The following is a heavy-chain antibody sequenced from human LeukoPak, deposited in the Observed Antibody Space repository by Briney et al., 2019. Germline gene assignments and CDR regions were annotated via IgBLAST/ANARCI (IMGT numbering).Heavy chain of an antibody. CDR1: GGTFSSSA. J-gene: IGHJ6*02. CDR2: IIPARKIT. Sequence: SVKVSCKTSGGTFSSSAITWGRQAPGQGREWMGRIIPARKITPDAQKFQGRVTITADTSTSTAYMELSSLRSEETAVYYCARDQGLTAPPPYGLDVWGQGTTVTVSS. V-gene: IGHV1-69*04. CDR3: ARDQGLTAPPPYGLDV. D-gene: IGHD5-18*01.